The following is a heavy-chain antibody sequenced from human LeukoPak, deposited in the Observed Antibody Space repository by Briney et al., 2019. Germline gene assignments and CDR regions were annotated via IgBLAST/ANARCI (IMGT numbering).Heavy chain of an antibody. Sequence: TGGSLRLSCAASGFTVSSNYMSWVRQAPGKGLEWVSVIYSGGSTYYADSVKGRFTISRDNSKNTLYLQMNSLRAEDTAVYYCAREKRMRGQNWFDPWGQGTLVTVSS. D-gene: IGHD2-15*01. V-gene: IGHV3-53*01. CDR2: IYSGGST. CDR1: GFTVSSNY. J-gene: IGHJ5*02. CDR3: AREKRMRGQNWFDP.